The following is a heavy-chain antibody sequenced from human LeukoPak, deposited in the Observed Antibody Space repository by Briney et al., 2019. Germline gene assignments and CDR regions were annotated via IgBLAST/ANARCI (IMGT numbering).Heavy chain of an antibody. CDR1: GGTFSSYA. CDR2: IIPIFGTA. Sequence: SVKVSCKASGGTFSSYAISWVRQAPGQGLEWMGGIIPIFGTANYAQKFQGRVTMTTDTSTSTAYMELRSLRSDDTAVYYCARDRGGTFDYWGQGTLVTVSS. J-gene: IGHJ4*02. V-gene: IGHV1-69*05. D-gene: IGHD3-10*01. CDR3: ARDRGGTFDY.